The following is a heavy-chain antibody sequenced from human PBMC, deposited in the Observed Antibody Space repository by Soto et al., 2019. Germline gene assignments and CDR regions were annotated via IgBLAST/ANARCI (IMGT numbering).Heavy chain of an antibody. CDR1: AFTFSSYA. CDR2: ISGSGGST. Sequence: EVQLLESGGGLVQPGGSLRLSCAASAFTFSSYAMSWVRQAPGKGLEWVSAISGSGGSTYYADSVKGRFTISRDNSKNTLYLQMNSLRAEDTAVYYCAKVFGQQLVVDYWGQGTLVTVSS. D-gene: IGHD6-13*01. CDR3: AKVFGQQLVVDY. J-gene: IGHJ4*02. V-gene: IGHV3-23*01.